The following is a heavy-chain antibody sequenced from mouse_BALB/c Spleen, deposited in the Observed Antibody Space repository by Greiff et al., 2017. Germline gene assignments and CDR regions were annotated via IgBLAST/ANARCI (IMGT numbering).Heavy chain of an antibody. CDR2: ISSGGST. CDR3: ARGRWDWYFDV. CDR1: GFTFSSYA. D-gene: IGHD1-1*02. V-gene: IGHV5-6-5*01. Sequence: EVKLMESGGGLVKPGGSLKLSCAASGFTFSSYAMSWVRQTPEKRLEWVASISSGGSTYYPDSVKGRFTISRDNARNILYLQMSSLRSEDTAMYYCARGRWDWYFDVWGAGTTVTVSS. J-gene: IGHJ1*01.